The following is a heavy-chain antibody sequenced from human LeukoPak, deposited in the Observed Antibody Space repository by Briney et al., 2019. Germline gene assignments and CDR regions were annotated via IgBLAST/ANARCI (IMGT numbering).Heavy chain of an antibody. D-gene: IGHD3-10*01. V-gene: IGHV3-30*02. Sequence: PGGSLRLSCAASGFTFSSYGMHWVRQAPGKGLEWVAFIRYDGSNKYYADSVKGRFTISRDNAKNSLYLQMNSLRAEDTAVYYCARDRRYYYGSGTPLYYYYYMDVWGKGTTVTISS. J-gene: IGHJ6*03. CDR1: GFTFSSYG. CDR3: ARDRRYYYGSGTPLYYYYYMDV. CDR2: IRYDGSNK.